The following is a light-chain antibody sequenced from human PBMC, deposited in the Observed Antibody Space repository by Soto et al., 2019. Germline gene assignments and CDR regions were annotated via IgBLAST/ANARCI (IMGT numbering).Light chain of an antibody. CDR2: SNN. Sequence: QSVLTQPPSASGTPGQRVTISCSGSSSNIGRNYVYWYQQFPGTAPKLLIYSNNQRPSGVPDRFSGSKSGTSASLAISGLRSEDEAYYFCAAWDDSLSGPDVFGAGTKLTVL. CDR1: SSNIGRNY. CDR3: AAWDDSLSGPDV. V-gene: IGLV1-47*01. J-gene: IGLJ1*01.